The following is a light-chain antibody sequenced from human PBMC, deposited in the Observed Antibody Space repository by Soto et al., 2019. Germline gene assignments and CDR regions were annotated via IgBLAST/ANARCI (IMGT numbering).Light chain of an antibody. CDR3: HQYGSLPLT. Sequence: EIVLTQSPGTLSLSPGERATLSCRASQTISTMNLAWYQQKPGQAPRLLIYGTSNRSTCIPDRVRGSGSGTDFTLTISRLEPEDFVVYYCHQYGSLPLTFGGGAKVEIK. CDR1: QTISTMN. J-gene: IGKJ4*01. V-gene: IGKV3-20*01. CDR2: GTS.